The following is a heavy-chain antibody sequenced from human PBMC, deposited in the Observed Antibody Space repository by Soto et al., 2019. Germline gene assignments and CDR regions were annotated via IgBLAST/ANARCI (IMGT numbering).Heavy chain of an antibody. CDR3: ARGWETVGTTTPFAY. CDR1: GGTFSNYA. Sequence: QVQLVQSGAEVKKPGSSVKVSCKASGGTFSNYAISWVRQAPGHGLEWMGGIIPIFGTPNYAQKFQGRVTITADKSTSTAYLEVRNLRSDDTAVYYCARGWETVGTTTPFAYWGQGTLVTVSS. J-gene: IGHJ4*02. CDR2: IIPIFGTP. V-gene: IGHV1-69*06. D-gene: IGHD1-26*01.